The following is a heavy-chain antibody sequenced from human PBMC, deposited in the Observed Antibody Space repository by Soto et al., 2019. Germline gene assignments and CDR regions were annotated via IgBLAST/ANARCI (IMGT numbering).Heavy chain of an antibody. J-gene: IGHJ4*02. CDR2: ISGSGANT. CDR3: VRERSGYSYADS. D-gene: IGHD5-18*01. CDR1: GFTFSSYA. Sequence: PGGSLRLSCAASGFTFSSYAMSWVRQAPGKGLEWVSAISGSGANTYYTDSVKGRFTISRDNFKSTLYLQMNSLRAEDSAMFYCVRERSGYSYADSWGQGTLVTVSS. V-gene: IGHV3-23*01.